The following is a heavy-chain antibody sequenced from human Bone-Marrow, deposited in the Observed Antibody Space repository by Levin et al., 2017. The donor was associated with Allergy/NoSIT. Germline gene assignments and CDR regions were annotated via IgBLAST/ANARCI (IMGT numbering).Heavy chain of an antibody. V-gene: IGHV3-23*01. J-gene: IGHJ4*02. Sequence: VASVKVSCAASGSTLSSYAISWVRQAPGKGLEWVSTISGFDGTTYYADSVKGRFTISRDKSKNTLYLQMNTLRAEDTAVYYCAFLGIVGWDSDYWGQGTLVTVSS. CDR3: AFLGIVGWDSDY. CDR1: GSTLSSYA. D-gene: IGHD1-26*01. CDR2: ISGFDGTT.